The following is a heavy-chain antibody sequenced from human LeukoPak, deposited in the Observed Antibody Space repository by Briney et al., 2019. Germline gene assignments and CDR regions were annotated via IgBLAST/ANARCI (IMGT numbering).Heavy chain of an antibody. CDR3: ARYFGDPQGMDV. CDR2: ISGSGNTI. Sequence: GGSLRLSCAASGFTFRNYYMSWVRQAPGKGLEWVSHISGSGNTIYYADSVKGRFTVSRDNAESSLYLQMNNLRDEDTAVYYCARYFGDPQGMDVWGQGTTVTVSS. D-gene: IGHD3-10*01. V-gene: IGHV3-11*04. CDR1: GFTFRNYY. J-gene: IGHJ6*02.